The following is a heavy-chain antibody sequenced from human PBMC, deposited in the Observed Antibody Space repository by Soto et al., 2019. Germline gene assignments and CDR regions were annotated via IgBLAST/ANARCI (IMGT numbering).Heavy chain of an antibody. D-gene: IGHD3-9*01. CDR1: GYTFTSYG. CDR2: ISAYNGNT. CDR3: ARVALDYDILTGYSHYYGMDV. J-gene: IGHJ6*02. V-gene: IGHV1-18*01. Sequence: ASVKVSCKASGYTFTSYGISWVRQAPGQGLEWMGWISAYNGNTNYAQKLQGRVTMTTDTSTSTAYMELSSLRSEDTAVYYCARVALDYDILTGYSHYYGMDVWGQGTTVTVSS.